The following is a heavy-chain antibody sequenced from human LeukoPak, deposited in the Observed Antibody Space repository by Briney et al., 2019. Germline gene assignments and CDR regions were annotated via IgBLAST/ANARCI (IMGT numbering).Heavy chain of an antibody. D-gene: IGHD2-2*01. J-gene: IGHJ6*02. CDR1: GGSFSGYY. V-gene: IGHV4-34*01. Sequence: PSETLSLTCAVYGGSFSGYYWSWIRQPPGKGLEWIGEINHSGSTNYNPSLKSRVTISVDTSKNQFSLKLSSVTAADTAVYYCARLRYCSSTSCYPTDHYYYGMDVWGQGTTVTVSS. CDR3: ARLRYCSSTSCYPTDHYYYGMDV. CDR2: INHSGST.